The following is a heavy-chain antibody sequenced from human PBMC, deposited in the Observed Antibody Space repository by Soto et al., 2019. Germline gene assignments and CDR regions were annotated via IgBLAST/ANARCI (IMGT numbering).Heavy chain of an antibody. CDR2: FVPLFGST. CDR1: GGTFSGYA. CDR3: ATHSLGTSSPPSFDN. Sequence: QVQLVQSGAEVKKPGSSVKVSCQASGGTFSGYALTWVRQAPGQGLEWMGEFVPLFGSTNYAQKFAGRITIIADESTSTGYMELSTLSSEDTAVYYCATHSLGTSSPPSFDNWGQGTLVTVSS. D-gene: IGHD2-15*01. V-gene: IGHV1-69*01. J-gene: IGHJ4*02.